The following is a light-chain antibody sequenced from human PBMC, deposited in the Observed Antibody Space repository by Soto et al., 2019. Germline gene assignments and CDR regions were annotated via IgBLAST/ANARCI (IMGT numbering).Light chain of an antibody. CDR1: QSLVYSDGNTY. CDR3: MQGTHWPRT. J-gene: IGKJ1*01. CDR2: KVS. V-gene: IGKV2-30*01. Sequence: DAVMTQSPLSLPVTLGQPASISCRSSQSLVYSDGNTYLNWSQQRPGQSPRRLIYKVSNRDSGVPERFSGSGSGTDFTLKISRVEAEDVGVYYCMQGTHWPRTFGQGTKVDIK.